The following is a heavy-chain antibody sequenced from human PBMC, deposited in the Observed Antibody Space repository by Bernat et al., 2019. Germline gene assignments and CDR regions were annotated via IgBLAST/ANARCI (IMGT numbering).Heavy chain of an antibody. V-gene: IGHV3-7*01. CDR3: ARDLRFLEWVSLDY. J-gene: IGHJ4*02. D-gene: IGHD3-3*01. CDR1: GFPFSIYW. CDR2: IKQDGSEK. Sequence: EVQLVESGGGLVQPGGSLRLSCAAAGFPFSIYWMSWARQAPGKGLEWVANIKQDGSEKYYVDSVKGRFTISRDNAKNSLYLQMNSLRVEDTAVYYCARDLRFLEWVSLDYWGQRTLVTVSS.